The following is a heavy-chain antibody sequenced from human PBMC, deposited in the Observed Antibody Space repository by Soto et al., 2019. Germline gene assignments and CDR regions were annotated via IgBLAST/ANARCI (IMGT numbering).Heavy chain of an antibody. CDR1: GGSISSYY. D-gene: IGHD6-19*01. J-gene: IGHJ5*02. CDR2: INHSGST. CDR3: ARGVAVAGTGEDSWFDP. V-gene: IGHV4-34*01. Sequence: ETLSLTCTVSGGSISSYYWSWIRQPPGKGLEWIGEINHSGSTNYNPSLKSRVTISVDTSKNQFSLKLSSVTAADTAVYYCARGVAVAGTGEDSWFDPWGQGTLVTVSS.